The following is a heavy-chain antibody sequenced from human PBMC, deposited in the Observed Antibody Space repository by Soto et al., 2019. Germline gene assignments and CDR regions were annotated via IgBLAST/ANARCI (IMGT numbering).Heavy chain of an antibody. CDR2: ISYDGSNK. CDR3: ARGLVYYYDSSGYRPLFDY. CDR1: GFTFSSYA. Sequence: PGGSLRLSCAASGFTFSSYAMHWVRQAPGKGLERVAVISYDGSNKYYADSVKGRFTISRDNSKNTLYLQMNSLRAEDTAVYYCARGLVYYYDSSGYRPLFDYWGQGTLVTVSS. J-gene: IGHJ4*02. V-gene: IGHV3-30-3*01. D-gene: IGHD3-22*01.